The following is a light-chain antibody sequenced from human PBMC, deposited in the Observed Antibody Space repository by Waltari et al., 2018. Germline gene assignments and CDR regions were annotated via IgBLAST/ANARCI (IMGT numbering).Light chain of an antibody. J-gene: IGKJ1*01. CDR1: QRISSY. V-gene: IGKV1-39*01. Sequence: DIQMTQSPSSLPASVGNSHTSSCRASQRISSYLNWYQQQPGKAPRLLIYGAVSLQSGVPSRFSGSGSGTDFTLTISSLQPEDFATYYCQQTYRTPRTFGQGTKVDI. CDR3: QQTYRTPRT. CDR2: GAV.